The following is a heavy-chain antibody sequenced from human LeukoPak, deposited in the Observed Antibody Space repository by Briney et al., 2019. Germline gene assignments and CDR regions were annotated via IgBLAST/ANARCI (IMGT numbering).Heavy chain of an antibody. J-gene: IGHJ4*02. V-gene: IGHV4-30-2*01. CDR1: GGSISSGGHS. Sequence: SETLSLTCAVSGGSISSGGHSWSWIRQPPGKGLEWIGYIYHSGSTYYNPSHKSRVTISVDRSKNQFSLKLSSVTAADTAVYYCARGLNYFDYWGQGTLVTVSS. CDR3: ARGLNYFDY. CDR2: IYHSGST.